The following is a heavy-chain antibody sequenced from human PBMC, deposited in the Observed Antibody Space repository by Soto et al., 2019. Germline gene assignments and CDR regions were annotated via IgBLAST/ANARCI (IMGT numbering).Heavy chain of an antibody. CDR2: IIPIFGTA. CDR3: ARVGLVGAQIPAFDI. V-gene: IGHV1-69*01. CDR1: GGTFSSYA. J-gene: IGHJ3*02. Sequence: VQLVQSGAEVKKPGSSVKVSCKASGGTFSSYAISWVRQAPGQGLEWMGGIIPIFGTANYAQKFQGRVTSNADESTSTASMELSSLRAEDTAVYYCARVGLVGAQIPAFDIWGQGTMVTVSS. D-gene: IGHD1-26*01.